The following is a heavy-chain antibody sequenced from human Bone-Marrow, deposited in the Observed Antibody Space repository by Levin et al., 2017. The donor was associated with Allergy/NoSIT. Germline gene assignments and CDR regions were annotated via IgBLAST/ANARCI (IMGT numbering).Heavy chain of an antibody. CDR3: AHSQSLRPGLPGYNYGPFDF. CDR2: IYWDDDL. V-gene: IGHV2-5*02. D-gene: IGHD5-18*01. CDR1: GFSLSTSGVG. J-gene: IGHJ4*02. Sequence: KASGPTLVKPTQTLTLTCTFSGFSLSTSGVGVSWIRQPPGKALEWLALIYWDDDLRYSPSLKRRLTITKDTSRNQVGLTMTNMDAEDTATYFCAHSQSLRPGLPGYNYGPFDFWGQGTLVIVSS.